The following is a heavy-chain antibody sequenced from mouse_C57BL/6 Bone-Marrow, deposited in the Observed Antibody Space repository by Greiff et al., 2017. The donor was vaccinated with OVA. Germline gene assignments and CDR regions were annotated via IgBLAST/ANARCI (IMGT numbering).Heavy chain of an antibody. CDR2: IDPSDSYT. CDR3: ASAVFAY. V-gene: IGHV1-50*01. Sequence: QVQLQQPGAELVKPGASVKLSCKASGYTFTSYWMQWVKQRPGQGLEWIGEIDPSDSYTNYNQKFKGQATLTVDTSYSTAYMQLSSLTSEDSAVYYCASAVFAYWGQGTLVTVSA. CDR1: GYTFTSYW. J-gene: IGHJ3*01.